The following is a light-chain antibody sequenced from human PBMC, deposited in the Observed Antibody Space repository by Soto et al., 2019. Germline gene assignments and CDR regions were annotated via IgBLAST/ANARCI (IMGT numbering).Light chain of an antibody. V-gene: IGKV1-5*01. J-gene: IGKJ2*01. CDR1: QSISSW. Sequence: DIQMTQSPSTLSASVGDRVTITCRASQSISSWLAWYQQKPGEAPKLLIYDAHTLESGVPSRFSGSGSGTEFTVTITSLQPDDFATYYCHQYNSYNTFGQGTKLEIK. CDR3: HQYNSYNT. CDR2: DAH.